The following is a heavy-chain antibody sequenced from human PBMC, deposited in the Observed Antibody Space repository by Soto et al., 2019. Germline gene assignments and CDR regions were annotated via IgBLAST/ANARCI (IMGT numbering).Heavy chain of an antibody. D-gene: IGHD2-21*02. V-gene: IGHV4-39*01. CDR2: IYYSGST. Sequence: SETLSLTCTVSGGSISSSSYYWGWIRQPPGKGLEWIGSIYYSGSTYYNPSLKSRVTISVDTSKNQFSLKLSSVTAADTAVYYCASPFAYCGGGCYGFDPWGQGTLVTVSS. CDR3: ASPFAYCGGGCYGFDP. CDR1: GGSISSSSYY. J-gene: IGHJ5*02.